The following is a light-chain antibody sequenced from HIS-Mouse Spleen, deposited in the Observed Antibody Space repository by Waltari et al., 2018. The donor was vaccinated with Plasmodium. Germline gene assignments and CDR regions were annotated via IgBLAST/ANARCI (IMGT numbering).Light chain of an antibody. J-gene: IGKJ4*01. CDR3: QQRSNWPRVLT. CDR2: DAS. V-gene: IGKV3-11*01. Sequence: EIVLTQSPPPLSLPPGERATLSCRASQSVSSYLAWYQQKPGQAPRLLIYDASNRATGIPARFSGSGSGTDFTLTISSLEPEDFAVYYCQQRSNWPRVLTFGGGTKVEIK. CDR1: QSVSSY.